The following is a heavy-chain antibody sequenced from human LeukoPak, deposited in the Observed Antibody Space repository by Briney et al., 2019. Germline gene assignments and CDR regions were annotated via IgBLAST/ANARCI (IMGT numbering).Heavy chain of an antibody. V-gene: IGHV3-74*01. CDR3: ARGVDWNEFVN. CDR2: LNTDGSIT. CDR1: GFTFSSYW. J-gene: IGHJ4*02. Sequence: GGSLRLSCAASGFTFSSYWMHWVRQAPGKGLVWVSRLNTDGSITTYADSVKGRFTISRDNARNTVYLQMNSLRVEDTAVYYCARGVDWNEFVNWGQGTLVTVSS. D-gene: IGHD1-1*01.